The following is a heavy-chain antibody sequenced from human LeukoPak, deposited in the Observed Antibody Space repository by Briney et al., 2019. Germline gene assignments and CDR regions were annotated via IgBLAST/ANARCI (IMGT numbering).Heavy chain of an antibody. CDR2: IYYSGST. V-gene: IGHV4-39*07. CDR3: ARDRGATRDY. CDR1: GGSISSSSYY. D-gene: IGHD2-2*01. J-gene: IGHJ4*02. Sequence: PSETLSLTCTVSGGSISSSSYYWGWIRQPPGKGLEWIGSIYYSGSTYYNPSLKSRVTISVDTSKNQFSLKLSSVTAADTAVYYCARDRGATRDYWGQGTLVTVSS.